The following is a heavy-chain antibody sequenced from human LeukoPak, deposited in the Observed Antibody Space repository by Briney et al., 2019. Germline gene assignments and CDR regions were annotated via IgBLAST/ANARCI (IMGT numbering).Heavy chain of an antibody. CDR1: GFTFDDYA. Sequence: GRSLRLSCAASGFTFDDYAMHWVRQAPGKGLEWGSGISWNSGSIGYADSVKGRFTISRDNAKNSLYLQMNSLRAEETASYYCAKAVYGSGSYYPDVWGKGTTVTVSS. CDR3: AKAVYGSGSYYPDV. D-gene: IGHD3-10*01. V-gene: IGHV3-9*01. CDR2: ISWNSGSI. J-gene: IGHJ6*04.